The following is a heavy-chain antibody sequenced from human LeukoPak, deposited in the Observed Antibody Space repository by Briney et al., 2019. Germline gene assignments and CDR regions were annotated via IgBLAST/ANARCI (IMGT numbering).Heavy chain of an antibody. CDR2: ISYDGSNK. CDR1: GFTFSSYG. V-gene: IGHV3-30*18. Sequence: GGSLRLSCAASGFTFSSYGMHWVRQAPGKGLEWVAVISYDGSNKYYADSVKGRFTTSRDNSKNTLYLQMNSLRAEDTAVYYCAKGSSDYYGSGSLDYWGQGTLVTVSS. J-gene: IGHJ4*02. CDR3: AKGSSDYYGSGSLDY. D-gene: IGHD3-10*01.